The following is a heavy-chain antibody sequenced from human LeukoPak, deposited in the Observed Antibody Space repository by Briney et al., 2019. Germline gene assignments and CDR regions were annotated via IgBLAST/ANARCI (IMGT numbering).Heavy chain of an antibody. CDR3: AKASIWFGSKGAAFDI. CDR2: ISSRNTYI. CDR1: GFTFSSYS. D-gene: IGHD3-10*01. J-gene: IGHJ3*02. V-gene: IGHV3-21*04. Sequence: GGSLRLSCAASGFTFSSYSMNWVRQAPGKGLEWVASISSRNTYIYYADSVKGRFTISRDNSKNTLYLQMNSLRAEDTAVYYCAKASIWFGSKGAAFDIWGQGTMVTVSS.